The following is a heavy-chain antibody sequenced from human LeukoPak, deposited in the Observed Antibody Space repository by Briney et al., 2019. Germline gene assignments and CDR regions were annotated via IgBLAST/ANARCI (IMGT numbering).Heavy chain of an antibody. CDR2: IMPRGDNT. J-gene: IGHJ5*02. V-gene: IGHV3-23*01. CDR1: GFTISSYY. D-gene: IGHD6-19*01. CDR3: ARVAGWHWFDP. Sequence: GGSMRLSCAAAGFTISSYYMTCGRQAPGGGLEWGSSIMPRGDNTYYGDSVNGRFTIFRANSKNPIYLKMDNMMRAETAVYYCARVAGWHWFDPWGQGNLVTVSS.